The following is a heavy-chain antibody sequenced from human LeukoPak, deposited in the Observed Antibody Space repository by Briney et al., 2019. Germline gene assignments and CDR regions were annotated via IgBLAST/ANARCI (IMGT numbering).Heavy chain of an antibody. CDR2: INPSGGST. CDR3: AREKVDGYNYHYFDY. V-gene: IGHV1-46*01. Sequence: ASVKVSCKASGYTFTSYYMHWVRQAPGQGLEWMGIINPSGGSTSYAQKFQGRVTMTRDTYTSTVYMELSSLRSEDTAVYYCAREKVDGYNYHYFDYWGQGTLVTVSS. CDR1: GYTFTSYY. D-gene: IGHD5-24*01. J-gene: IGHJ4*02.